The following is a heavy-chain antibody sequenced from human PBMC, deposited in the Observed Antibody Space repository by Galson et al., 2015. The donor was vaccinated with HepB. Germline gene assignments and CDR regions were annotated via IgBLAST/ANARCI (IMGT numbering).Heavy chain of an antibody. CDR3: ARTRADYGGNSGGLDY. V-gene: IGHV2-5*02. CDR1: GFSLSTSGVG. D-gene: IGHD4-23*01. Sequence: PALVKPTQTLTLTCTFSGFSLSTSGVGVGWIRQPPGKALEWLALIYWDDDKRYSPSLKSRLTITKDTSKNQVVLTMTNMDPVDTATYYCARTRADYGGNSGGLDYWGQGTLVTVSS. J-gene: IGHJ4*02. CDR2: IYWDDDK.